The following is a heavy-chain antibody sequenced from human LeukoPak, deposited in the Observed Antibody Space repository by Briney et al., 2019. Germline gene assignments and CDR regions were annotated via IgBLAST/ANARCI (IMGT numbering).Heavy chain of an antibody. J-gene: IGHJ6*03. CDR2: IYHSGST. CDR1: GYSISSGYY. CDR3: ARVNSYYYMDV. Sequence: SETLSLTCAVSGYSISSGYYWGWIRQPPGKGLEWIGSIYHSGSTYYNPSLKSRVTISVDTSKNQFSPKLSSVTAADTAVYYCARVNSYYYMDVWGKGTTVTVSS. V-gene: IGHV4-38-2*01.